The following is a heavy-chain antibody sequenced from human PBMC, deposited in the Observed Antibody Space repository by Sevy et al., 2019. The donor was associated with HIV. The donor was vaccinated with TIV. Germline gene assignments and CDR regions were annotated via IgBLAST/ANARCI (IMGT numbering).Heavy chain of an antibody. Sequence: ASVKVYCKASGDTFNTYAIIWVREAPGQGLEWMGGIVPKFGTANYAQKFQGKVTMTADESTSTAYMELSSLRSEDTAAYYCARRGITIFGVLTFDIWGQGTTVTVSS. CDR1: GDTFNTYA. J-gene: IGHJ3*02. CDR3: ARRGITIFGVLTFDI. CDR2: IVPKFGTA. V-gene: IGHV1-69*13. D-gene: IGHD3-3*01.